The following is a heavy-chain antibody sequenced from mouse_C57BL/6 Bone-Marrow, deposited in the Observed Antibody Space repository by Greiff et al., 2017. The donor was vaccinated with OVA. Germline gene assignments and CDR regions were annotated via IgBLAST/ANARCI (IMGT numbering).Heavy chain of an antibody. CDR2: IWGVGST. CDR3: ASGPSDGYYDYYAMDY. V-gene: IGHV2-6*01. J-gene: IGHJ4*01. Sequence: VMLVESGPGLVAPSQSLSITCTVSGFSLTSYGVDWVRQSPGKGLEWLGVIWGVGSTNYNSALKSRLSISKDNSKSQVFLKMNSLQTDDTAMYYCASGPSDGYYDYYAMDYWGQGTSVTVSS. CDR1: GFSLTSYG. D-gene: IGHD2-3*01.